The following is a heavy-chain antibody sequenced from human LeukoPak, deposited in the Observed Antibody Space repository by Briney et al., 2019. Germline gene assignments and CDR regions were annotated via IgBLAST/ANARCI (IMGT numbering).Heavy chain of an antibody. CDR1: GYTFTGYY. Sequence: ASVKVSCKASGYTFTGYYMHWVRQAPGQGLEWMGWINPNSGGTNYAQKFQGRVTMTTDTSISTAYMELSSLRSDDTAVYYCARAPVRFLEWLLSAIFDPWGQGTLITVSS. D-gene: IGHD3-3*01. J-gene: IGHJ5*02. V-gene: IGHV1-2*02. CDR3: ARAPVRFLEWLLSAIFDP. CDR2: INPNSGGT.